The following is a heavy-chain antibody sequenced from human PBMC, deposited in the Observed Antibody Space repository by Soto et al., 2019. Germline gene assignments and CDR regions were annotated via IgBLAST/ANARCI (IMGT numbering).Heavy chain of an antibody. CDR1: GYTFTSYG. J-gene: IGHJ4*02. D-gene: IGHD3-10*01. CDR3: ARTGFYYYGSGSPVAVDY. CDR2: ISTYNGNT. V-gene: IGHV1-18*01. Sequence: QVQLVQSGAEVKKPGASVKVSCKASGYTFTSYGISWVRQAPGQGLEWMGWISTYNGNTNYAQKLQGRVTMTTDTSTSTAYMELRSLRSDDTAVYYCARTGFYYYGSGSPVAVDYWGQGTLVTVSS.